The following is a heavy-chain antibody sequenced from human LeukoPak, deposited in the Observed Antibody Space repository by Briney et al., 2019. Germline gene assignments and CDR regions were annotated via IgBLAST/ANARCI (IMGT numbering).Heavy chain of an antibody. D-gene: IGHD1-26*01. V-gene: IGHV4-4*02. CDR2: IYHSGST. CDR3: ARLLASGSYYFDY. Sequence: PSGTLSLTCTVSGGSISSGNWWSWVRQPPGKGLEWIGEIYHSGSTNYNPSLKSRVTISVDTSKNQFSLKLSSVTAADTAVFYCARLLASGSYYFDYWGQGTLVTVSS. J-gene: IGHJ4*02. CDR1: GGSISSGNW.